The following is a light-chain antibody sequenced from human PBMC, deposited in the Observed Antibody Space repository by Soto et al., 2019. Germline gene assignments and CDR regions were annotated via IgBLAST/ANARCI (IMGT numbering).Light chain of an antibody. Sequence: QSALTQPASVSGSPGQSITISCTGTSSDVGGYNYVSWYQQHPGKAPKVMIYDVTNRPSAVSNRFSGSKSGNTASLTISGLQAEDEADYNCSSYTSSSTQVFGGGTQLTVL. CDR1: SSDVGGYNY. CDR2: DVT. CDR3: SSYTSSSTQV. J-gene: IGLJ2*01. V-gene: IGLV2-14*03.